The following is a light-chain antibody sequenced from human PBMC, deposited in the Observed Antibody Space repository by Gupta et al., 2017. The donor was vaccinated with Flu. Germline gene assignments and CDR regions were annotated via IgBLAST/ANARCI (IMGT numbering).Light chain of an antibody. CDR3: QQRSNWFT. J-gene: IGKJ4*01. V-gene: IGKV3-11*01. CDR2: DAS. CDR1: ESVSTY. Sequence: DIVLTQSPDTLSLSPGERAALSCRASESVSTYLAWYQHKPGQAPRLLIYDASNRAAGVPARFSGSGSGTDFTLTISSLEPEDFAVYYCQQRSNWFTFGGGTKVEI.